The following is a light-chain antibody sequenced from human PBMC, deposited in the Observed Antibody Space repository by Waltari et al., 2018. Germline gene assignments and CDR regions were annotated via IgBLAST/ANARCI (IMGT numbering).Light chain of an antibody. CDR1: SYNIWTNS. J-gene: IGLJ3*02. CDR3: GTWDDSLSVWL. V-gene: IGLV1-44*01. CDR2: SNN. Sequence: QSVLTQPHSASGTPGQRVTISCSGSSYNIWTNSVMWCQHPPGTAPKILIYSNNQRPSGVPDRFSVSKSGTSASLAISGLQSEDEADYYCGTWDDSLSVWLFGGGTKLTVL.